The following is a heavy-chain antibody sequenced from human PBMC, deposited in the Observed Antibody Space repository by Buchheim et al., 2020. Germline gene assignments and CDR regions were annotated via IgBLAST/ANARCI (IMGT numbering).Heavy chain of an antibody. CDR2: MYPGDSDT. J-gene: IGHJ6*02. D-gene: IGHD3-3*01. CDR1: GYSLATNW. CDR3: ARARQIGYGMDV. V-gene: IGHV5-51*01. Sequence: EVQLVQSGAEVKKPGESLNISCRASGYSLATNWIGWVRPVPGKGLEWMGIMYPGDSDTRYSPHFQGQVTISPAKSLNTAYPQWSSLKASDTAIYYCARARQIGYGMDVWGQGTT.